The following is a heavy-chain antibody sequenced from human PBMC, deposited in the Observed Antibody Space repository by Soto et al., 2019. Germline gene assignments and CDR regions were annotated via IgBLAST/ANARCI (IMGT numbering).Heavy chain of an antibody. CDR3: AKGYYGSGSPRFPFDY. J-gene: IGHJ4*02. V-gene: IGHV3-23*01. CDR1: GFTFSSYA. D-gene: IGHD3-10*01. CDR2: ISGSGGST. Sequence: GGSLRLSCAASGFTFSSYAMSWVRQAPGKGLEWVSAISGSGGSTYYADSVKGRFTISRDNSKNTLYLQMNSLRAEDTAVYYCAKGYYGSGSPRFPFDYWGQGTLVTVSS.